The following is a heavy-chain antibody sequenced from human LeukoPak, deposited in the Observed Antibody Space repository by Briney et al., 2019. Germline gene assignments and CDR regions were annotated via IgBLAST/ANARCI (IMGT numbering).Heavy chain of an antibody. J-gene: IGHJ4*02. CDR2: IYHSGST. CDR3: ARGGAGSGSYYDN. V-gene: IGHV4-4*02. Sequence: PSETLSLTCAVSGGSISSSNWWSWVRQPPGKGLEWIGYIYHSGSTYYNPSLKSRVTISVDRSKNQFSLKLSSVTAADTAVYYCARGGAGSGSYYDNWGQGTLVTVSS. CDR1: GGSISSSNW. D-gene: IGHD3-10*01.